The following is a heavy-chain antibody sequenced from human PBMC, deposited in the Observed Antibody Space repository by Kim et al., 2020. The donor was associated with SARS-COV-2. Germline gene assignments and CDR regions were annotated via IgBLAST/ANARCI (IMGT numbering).Heavy chain of an antibody. CDR3: GKSRRDGYPGMEAD. CDR1: GFTFSSYA. D-gene: IGHD5-12*01. J-gene: IGHJ3*01. V-gene: IGHV3-23*01. CDR2: ISGSGTST. Sequence: GGSLRLSCAASGFTFSSYAMSWVRQAPGKGLDWVSAISGSGTSTYYADSVKGRFTISRDNPKNTLYLQMNSLRAEDTAVYYCGKSRRDGYPGMEADWGQGTMVTVSS.